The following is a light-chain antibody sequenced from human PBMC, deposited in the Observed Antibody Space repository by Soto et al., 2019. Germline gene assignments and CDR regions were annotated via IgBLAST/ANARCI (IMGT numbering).Light chain of an antibody. J-gene: IGKJ5*01. V-gene: IGKV3D-11*01. CDR3: QQRSNWPIT. CDR1: QGVSIF. CDR2: DAS. Sequence: EIVLTHSPATLSVSPGERATLSCRASQGVSIFLALYQQTPGQAPRLLIYDASNRATGIPARFSGSGSGTDFTLTISSLEPEDFAVYYCQQRSNWPITFGQGTRLEI.